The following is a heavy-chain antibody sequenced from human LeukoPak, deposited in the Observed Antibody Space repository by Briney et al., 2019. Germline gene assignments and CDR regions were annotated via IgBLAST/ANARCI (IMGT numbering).Heavy chain of an antibody. Sequence: SETLSLTCTVSSGSIGSDALYWGWIRQSPGKGLEWIGSVHYTRSYSGTTYYNPSLKSRVTISVDTSKNQFSLKLSSVTAADTAVYYCARGPHTGVNYYDSSGYYYWGQGTLVTVSS. CDR2: VHYTRSYSGTT. CDR3: ARGPHTGVNYYDSSGYYY. D-gene: IGHD3-22*01. CDR1: SGSIGSDALY. V-gene: IGHV4-39*07. J-gene: IGHJ4*02.